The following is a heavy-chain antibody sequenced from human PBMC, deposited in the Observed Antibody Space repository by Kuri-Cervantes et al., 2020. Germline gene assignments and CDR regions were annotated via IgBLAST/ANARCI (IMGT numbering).Heavy chain of an antibody. Sequence: SCTVSGGSISSGGYYWSWIRQHPGKGLEWIGYIYYSGSTYYNPSLKSRVTISVDTSKNQFSLKLSSVTAADTAVYYCARDYFRSGWYGGVGYWGQGTLVTVSS. D-gene: IGHD6-19*01. V-gene: IGHV4-31*02. J-gene: IGHJ4*02. CDR3: ARDYFRSGWYGGVGY. CDR2: IYYSGST. CDR1: GGSISSGGYY.